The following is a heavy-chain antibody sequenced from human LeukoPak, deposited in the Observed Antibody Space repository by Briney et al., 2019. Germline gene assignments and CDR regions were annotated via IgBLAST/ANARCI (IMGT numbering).Heavy chain of an antibody. CDR2: INHSGST. V-gene: IGHV4-34*01. D-gene: IGHD3-10*01. J-gene: IGHJ6*03. Sequence: SETLSLTCAVYGGSFSGYYWSWIRQPPGKGLEWIGEINHSGSTNYNPSLKSRVTISVDTSKNQFSLKLSSVTAADTAVYYCARVHYSYYYMDAWGKGTTVTVSS. CDR1: GGSFSGYY. CDR3: ARVHYSYYYMDA.